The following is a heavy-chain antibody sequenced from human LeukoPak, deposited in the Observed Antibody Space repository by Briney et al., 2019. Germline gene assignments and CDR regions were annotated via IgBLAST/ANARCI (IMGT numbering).Heavy chain of an antibody. CDR2: IIPILGTA. V-gene: IGHV1-69*13. CDR3: ARSHRSYYYYYMDV. CDR1: GGTFISYA. Sequence: SVKVSCKASGGTFISYAISWVRQAPGQGLEWMGGIIPILGTANYAQKFQGRVTITADESTSTAYMELSSLRSEDTAVYYCARSHRSYYYYYMDVWGKGTTVRISS. J-gene: IGHJ6*03.